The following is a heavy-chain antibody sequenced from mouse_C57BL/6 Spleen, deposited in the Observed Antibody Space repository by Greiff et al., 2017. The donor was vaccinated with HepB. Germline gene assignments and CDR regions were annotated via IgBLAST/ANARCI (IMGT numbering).Heavy chain of an antibody. J-gene: IGHJ3*01. D-gene: IGHD2-3*01. Sequence: VQGVESGPGLVQPSQSLSITCTVSGFSFTSYGVHWVRQSPGKGLEWLGVIWRGGSTDYNAAFMSRLSITKDNSKSQVFFKMNSLQADDTAIYYCAKESHDGYWFAYWGQGTLVTVSA. V-gene: IGHV2-5*01. CDR2: IWRGGST. CDR1: GFSFTSYG. CDR3: AKESHDGYWFAY.